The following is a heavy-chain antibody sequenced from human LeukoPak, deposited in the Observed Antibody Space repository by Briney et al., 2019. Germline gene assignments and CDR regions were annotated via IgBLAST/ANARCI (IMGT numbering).Heavy chain of an antibody. CDR3: AREEGDYCGGDCGVAWYFDL. V-gene: IGHV3-21*01. CDR2: ISSGGTYK. Sequence: PGGSLRLSCAASGFTFSDYTMNWVRQAPGKGLEWVSSISSGGTYKYYADSVKGRFTISRDNAQNSLYLQMNSLRAEDSSVYYCAREEGDYCGGDCGVAWYFDLWGRGTLVTVSS. D-gene: IGHD2-21*02. J-gene: IGHJ2*01. CDR1: GFTFSDYT.